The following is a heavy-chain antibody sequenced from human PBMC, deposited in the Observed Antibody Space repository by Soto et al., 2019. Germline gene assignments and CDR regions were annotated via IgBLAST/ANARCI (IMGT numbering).Heavy chain of an antibody. CDR2: IIPILGTI. CDR1: GGTVSNFI. V-gene: IGHV1-69*08. CDR3: ARGAYDPPYYYFYMDG. Sequence: QVQLVQSGAEVKKPGSSVRVACKASGGTVSNFILTWVRQAPGQGLEWMGRIIPILGTITYAQKFQGRVTITADKSSSTAYMELGSLRSEDTAVYYCARGAYDPPYYYFYMDGWGKGTTVTVSS. D-gene: IGHD5-12*01. J-gene: IGHJ6*03.